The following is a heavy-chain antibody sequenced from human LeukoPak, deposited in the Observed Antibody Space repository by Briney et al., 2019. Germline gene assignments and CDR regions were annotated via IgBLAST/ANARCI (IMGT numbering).Heavy chain of an antibody. J-gene: IGHJ5*02. CDR2: IKQDGSEK. V-gene: IGHV3-7*01. D-gene: IGHD6-6*01. Sequence: GGSLRLSCAASGFTFSSYWMSWVRQAPGKGLEWVANIKQDGSEKYYVDSVKGRFTISRDNAKNSLYLQMNSLRAEDTAVYYCARELVLWLVGGRGDRFDPWGQGTLVTVSS. CDR3: ARELVLWLVGGRGDRFDP. CDR1: GFTFSSYW.